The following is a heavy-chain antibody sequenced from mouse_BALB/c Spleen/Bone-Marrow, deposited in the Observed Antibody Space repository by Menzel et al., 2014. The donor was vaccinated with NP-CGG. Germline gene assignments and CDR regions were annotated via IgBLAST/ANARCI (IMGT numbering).Heavy chain of an antibody. Sequence: EVQLQQSGLELVKPGASMKISCKASGYSFTGYTMNWVKQSHGKSLEWIGLINPYNGGTSYNQKFKGKATLTVDKSSNTAYMELLSLTSEDSAVYYCTRMDGNCLYYYAMDYWGQGTSVTVSS. J-gene: IGHJ4*01. V-gene: IGHV1-18*01. D-gene: IGHD2-1*01. CDR2: INPYNGGT. CDR3: TRMDGNCLYYYAMDY. CDR1: GYSFTGYT.